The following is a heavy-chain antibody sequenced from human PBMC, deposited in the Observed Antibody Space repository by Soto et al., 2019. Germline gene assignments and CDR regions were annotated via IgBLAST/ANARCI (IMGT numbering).Heavy chain of an antibody. V-gene: IGHV4-59*01. CDR2: IYYSGST. CDR3: AREIYPPLRYGGNPSGFDY. D-gene: IGHD2-15*01. Sequence: PSETLSLTCTVSGGSISSYYWSWIRQPPGKGLEWIGYIYYSGSTNYNPSLKSRVTISVDTSKNQFSLKLSSVTAADTAVYYCAREIYPPLRYGGNPSGFDYWGQGTLVTVSS. CDR1: GGSISSYY. J-gene: IGHJ4*02.